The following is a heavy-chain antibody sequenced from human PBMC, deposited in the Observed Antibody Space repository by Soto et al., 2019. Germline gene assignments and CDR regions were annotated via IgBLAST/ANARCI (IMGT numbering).Heavy chain of an antibody. V-gene: IGHV3-48*02. CDR1: GFTFSSYS. CDR2: ISSSSSTI. J-gene: IGHJ4*02. CDR3: ARHGYYYDSSGYPSYDY. Sequence: PGGSLRLSCAASGFTFSSYSMNWVRQAPGKGLEWVSYISSSSSTIYYADSVKGRFTISRDNAKNSLYLQMNSLRDEDTAVYYCARHGYYYDSSGYPSYDYWGQGTLVTVSS. D-gene: IGHD3-22*01.